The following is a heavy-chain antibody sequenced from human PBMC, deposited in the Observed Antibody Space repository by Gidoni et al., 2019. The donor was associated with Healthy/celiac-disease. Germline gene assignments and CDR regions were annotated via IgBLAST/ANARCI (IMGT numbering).Heavy chain of an antibody. CDR1: GFTFSSYW. CDR2: IKQDGSEK. CDR3: ARVGYSSSSGMDV. V-gene: IGHV3-7*03. J-gene: IGHJ6*03. D-gene: IGHD6-6*01. Sequence: EVQLVESGGGLVQPGGSLRLSCAASGFTFSSYWMSWVRQAPGKGLEWVANIKQDGSEKYYVDSVKGRFTISRDNAKNSLYLQMNSLRAEDTAVYYCARVGYSSSSGMDVWGKGTTVTVSS.